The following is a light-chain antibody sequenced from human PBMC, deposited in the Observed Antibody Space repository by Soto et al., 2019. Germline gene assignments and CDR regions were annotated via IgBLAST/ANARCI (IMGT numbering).Light chain of an antibody. CDR3: QQRRSWQVT. Sequence: EIVLTQSPVTLSLSPGEGATLSCRASQSINTYLAWYQQKPGQAPRLLIYDASKRATGIPARFSGSGSGTNFTLTISSLEPEDFAVYYCQQRRSWQVTFGQGTRLEIK. J-gene: IGKJ5*01. CDR1: QSINTY. V-gene: IGKV3D-11*02. CDR2: DAS.